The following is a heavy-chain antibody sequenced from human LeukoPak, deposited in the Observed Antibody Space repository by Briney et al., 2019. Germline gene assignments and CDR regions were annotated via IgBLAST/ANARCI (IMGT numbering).Heavy chain of an antibody. CDR3: ARALPYYYYYMDV. CDR2: INPNSGGT. V-gene: IGHV1-2*02. J-gene: IGHJ6*03. CDR1: GYTFTGYY. Sequence: ASVKVSCEASGYTFTGYYMHWVRQAPGQGLEWMGWINPNSGGTNYAQKFQGRVTMTRDTSISTAYMELSRLRSDDTAVYYCARALPYYYYYMDVWGKGTTVTVSS.